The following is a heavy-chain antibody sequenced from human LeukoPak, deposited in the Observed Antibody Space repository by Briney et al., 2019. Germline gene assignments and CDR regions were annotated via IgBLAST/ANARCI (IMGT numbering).Heavy chain of an antibody. D-gene: IGHD3-3*01. Sequence: GGSXRLSCAASGFTFSYWMSWVRQAPGKGLEGVDNIKQDGSEKYYVDSVKGRFTISRDNAKNTLYLQMNSLRAEDTAVYYCATSAVITIFGVVIHNYFDYWGQGTLVTVSS. CDR2: IKQDGSEK. V-gene: IGHV3-7*01. CDR3: ATSAVITIFGVVIHNYFDY. CDR1: GFTFSYW. J-gene: IGHJ4*02.